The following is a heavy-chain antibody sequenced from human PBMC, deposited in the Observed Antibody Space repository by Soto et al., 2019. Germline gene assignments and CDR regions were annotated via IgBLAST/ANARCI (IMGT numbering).Heavy chain of an antibody. D-gene: IGHD3-16*01. Sequence: EVELVESGGGLVQAGGSLRVSCGVSGFTSSDHYMDWVRQAPGKGLEWVGRTANKRSRYTTEYAASVKGRFIIPSDDSKNSVYPQMNSLKIEDTAVYYCARAGFGHGLDVWGQGTTVTVSS. CDR2: TANKRSRYTT. CDR1: GFTSSDHY. V-gene: IGHV3-72*01. CDR3: ARAGFGHGLDV. J-gene: IGHJ6*02.